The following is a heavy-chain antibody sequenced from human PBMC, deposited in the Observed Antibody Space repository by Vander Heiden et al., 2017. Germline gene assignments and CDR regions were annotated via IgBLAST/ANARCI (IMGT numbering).Heavy chain of an antibody. D-gene: IGHD4-17*01. CDR2: ISAGGT. J-gene: IGHJ4*02. CDR1: GFTFRSYA. V-gene: IGHV3-23*01. Sequence: EVQLLESGGGLIQPGGSLRLSCETSGFTFRSYAMTWVRQAPGKGLEWVSTISAGGTYYADSVKGRFTISRDNSKNTVSLQVNGLRAEDTAIYYCAKGLTTLDYWGQGALVTVSS. CDR3: AKGLTTLDY.